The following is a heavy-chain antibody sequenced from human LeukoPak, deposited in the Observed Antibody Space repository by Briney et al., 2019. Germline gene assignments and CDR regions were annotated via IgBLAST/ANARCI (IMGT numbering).Heavy chain of an antibody. V-gene: IGHV3-21*01. D-gene: IGHD3-3*02. J-gene: IGHJ4*02. Sequence: GGSLRLSCAASGFTFSRYNMIWVRPAPGKGLEWVSSISSSSTYIYYADSVKGRFTISRDNAKNSLYLQMSSLRADDTAVYYCARDGAFRIYDYWGQGTLVTVPS. CDR3: ARDGAFRIYDY. CDR2: ISSSSTYI. CDR1: GFTFSRYN.